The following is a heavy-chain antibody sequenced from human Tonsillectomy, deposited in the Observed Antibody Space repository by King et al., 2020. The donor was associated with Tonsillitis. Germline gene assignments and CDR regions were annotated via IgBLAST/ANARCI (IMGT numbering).Heavy chain of an antibody. CDR2: IYYTGST. J-gene: IGHJ5*02. D-gene: IGHD3-9*01. V-gene: IGHV4-31*03. CDR3: ASVPRWVNFDWLRGWFDP. CDR1: GGSISSGGYY. Sequence: VQLQESGPGLVKPSQTLSLSCTVSGGSISSGGYYWSWIRQHPGKGLEWIGYIYYTGSTSYNPSLRSRVTISEDTSKNQVSLKLSSVTAADTAVYYCASVPRWVNFDWLRGWFDPWGQGTLVTVSS.